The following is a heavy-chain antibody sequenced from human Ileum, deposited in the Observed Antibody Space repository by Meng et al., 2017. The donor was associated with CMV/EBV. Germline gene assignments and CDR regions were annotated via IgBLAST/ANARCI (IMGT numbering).Heavy chain of an antibody. D-gene: IGHD1-1*01. V-gene: IGHV3-69-1*02. CDR3: AREQLLYYFDF. J-gene: IGHJ4*02. Sequence: GESLKISCAASGFTFSDYYMSWIRQAPGKGLEWVAFISTTDIIYYADSVKGRFTIPRDNAKNSVFLQMNSLRAEDTATYYCAREQLLYYFDFWGQGTLVTVSS. CDR2: ISTTDII. CDR1: GFTFSDYY.